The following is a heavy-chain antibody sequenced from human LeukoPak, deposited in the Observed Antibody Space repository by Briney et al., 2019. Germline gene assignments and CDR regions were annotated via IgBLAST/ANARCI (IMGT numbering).Heavy chain of an antibody. Sequence: SETLSLTCAVYGGSLSGYYWSWIRQPPGKGLEWIGEINHSGSTNYNPSLKSRVTISVDTSKNQFSLKLSSVTAADTAVCYCATKPDYGERNWFDPWGQGTLVTVSS. CDR3: ATKPDYGERNWFDP. V-gene: IGHV4-34*01. J-gene: IGHJ5*02. D-gene: IGHD4-17*01. CDR1: GGSLSGYY. CDR2: INHSGST.